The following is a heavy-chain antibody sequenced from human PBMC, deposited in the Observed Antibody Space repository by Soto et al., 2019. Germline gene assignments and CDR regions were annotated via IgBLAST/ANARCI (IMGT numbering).Heavy chain of an antibody. CDR3: AREGQGEGAIFEPRNWFDP. J-gene: IGHJ5*02. CDR1: GGSISSYY. Sequence: SETLSLTCTVSGGSISSYYWSWIRQPPGKGLEWIGYIYYSGSTNYNPSLKSRVTISVDTSKNQFSLKLSSVTAADTAVYYCAREGQGEGAIFEPRNWFDPWGQGTLVTVSS. V-gene: IGHV4-59*01. D-gene: IGHD3-3*01. CDR2: IYYSGST.